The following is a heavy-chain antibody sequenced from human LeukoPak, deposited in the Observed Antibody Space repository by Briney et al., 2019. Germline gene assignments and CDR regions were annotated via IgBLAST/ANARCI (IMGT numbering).Heavy chain of an antibody. Sequence: SQTLSLTCAVSGGSISSGGYSWSWIRQPPGKGLEWIGYIYHSGSTNYNPSLKSRVTISVDTSKNQFSLKLSSVTAADTAVYYCARAVNGTTSTTGYYFDYWGQGTLVTVSS. CDR3: ARAVNGTTSTTGYYFDY. D-gene: IGHD1-20*01. CDR1: GGSISSGGYS. J-gene: IGHJ4*02. V-gene: IGHV4-30-2*01. CDR2: IYHSGST.